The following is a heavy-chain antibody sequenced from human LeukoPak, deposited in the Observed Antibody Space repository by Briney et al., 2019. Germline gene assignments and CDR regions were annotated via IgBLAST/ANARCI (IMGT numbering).Heavy chain of an antibody. J-gene: IGHJ4*02. D-gene: IGHD6-6*01. CDR3: AKDRTTAARIFDY. CDR1: GFIFGNYA. V-gene: IGHV3-23*01. Sequence: GGSLRLSCAPSGFIFGNYAMSWVRQAPGKGLEWVSGIHSSDGSTYYTDSVKGRFTISRDNSKNTLYLQMNSLRAEDTAVYYCAKDRTTAARIFDYWGQGTLVTVSS. CDR2: IHSSDGST.